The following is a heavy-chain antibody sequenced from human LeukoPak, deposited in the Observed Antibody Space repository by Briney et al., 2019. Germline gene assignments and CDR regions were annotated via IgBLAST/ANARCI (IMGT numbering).Heavy chain of an antibody. CDR1: GGSFSGYY. Sequence: PSETLSLTCAVYGGSFSGYYWCWIRQPPGKGLEWIGEINHSGSTNYNPSLKSRVTISVDTSKNQFSLKLSSVTAADTAVYYCARGYYGSGSYYSYYYYYYMDVWGKGTTVTISS. J-gene: IGHJ6*03. D-gene: IGHD3-10*01. CDR2: INHSGST. CDR3: ARGYYGSGSYYSYYYYYYMDV. V-gene: IGHV4-34*01.